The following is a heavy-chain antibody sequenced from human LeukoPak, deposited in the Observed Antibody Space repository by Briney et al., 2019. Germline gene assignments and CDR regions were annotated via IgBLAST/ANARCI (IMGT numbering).Heavy chain of an antibody. D-gene: IGHD1-14*01. Sequence: GGSLRLSCAASTLTLTTNDIAWVRQAPGKGLEWVSVLYTDGNTKYADSVQGRFTISRDYSKNTLYLEMNSLSPANTAVYYCARGVEPLAANTLAYWGQGTLVTVSS. V-gene: IGHV3-53*01. J-gene: IGHJ4*02. CDR3: ARGVEPLAANTLAY. CDR2: LYTDGNT. CDR1: TLTLTTND.